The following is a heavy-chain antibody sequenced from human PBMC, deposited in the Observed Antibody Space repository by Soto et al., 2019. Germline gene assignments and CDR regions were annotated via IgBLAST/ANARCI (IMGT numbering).Heavy chain of an antibody. CDR1: GFTFSDYA. Sequence: QVQLVESGGGVVQPGSSLRLSCVASGFTFSDYAMHWVRQAPGKGLEWVGVISYDGSNKHFVDSVKGRFTISRDNSKNTLYLQMNSLRAEDTAVYYCARVARIAVSEYWGQGTLVTVSS. D-gene: IGHD2-15*01. V-gene: IGHV3-30-3*01. CDR3: ARVARIAVSEY. J-gene: IGHJ4*02. CDR2: ISYDGSNK.